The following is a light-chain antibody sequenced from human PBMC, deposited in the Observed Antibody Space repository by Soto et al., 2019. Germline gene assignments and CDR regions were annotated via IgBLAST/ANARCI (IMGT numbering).Light chain of an antibody. J-gene: IGKJ3*01. CDR3: QQRSNWHFT. CDR1: QSVNSY. CDR2: DAS. Sequence: EIVLTQSPGTLSLSPGERATLSCRASQSVNSYLAWYQQKPGQAPRLLIYDASDRATGIPARFSGSGSGTDFTLTISRLEPEDFAVYDFQQRSNWHFTFGPGTKVDIK. V-gene: IGKV3-11*01.